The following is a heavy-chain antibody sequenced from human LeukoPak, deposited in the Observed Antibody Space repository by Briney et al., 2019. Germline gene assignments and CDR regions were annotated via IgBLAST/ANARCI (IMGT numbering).Heavy chain of an antibody. CDR2: IIPILGIA. Sequence: GSSVKVSCKASGGTFSSYAISWVRQAPGQGLEWMGRIIPILGIANYAQKFQGRVTTTADKSTSTAYMELSSLRSEDTAVYYCARVGWNYYDSSGYYYYGMDVWGQGTTVTVSS. CDR3: ARVGWNYYDSSGYYYYGMDV. D-gene: IGHD3-22*01. J-gene: IGHJ6*02. V-gene: IGHV1-69*04. CDR1: GGTFSSYA.